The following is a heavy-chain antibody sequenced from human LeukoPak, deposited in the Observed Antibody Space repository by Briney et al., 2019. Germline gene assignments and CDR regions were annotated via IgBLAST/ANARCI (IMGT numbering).Heavy chain of an antibody. Sequence: SETLSLTCSVSGASIRSYFWSWIRQSPGKGLEWIGYVYDNDISNFNPSLESRVTILVDRSKSQFSLRLRSVTAADTAVYYCARGLVLATDDAFDIWGPGTMVTVSS. CDR2: VYDNDIS. CDR3: ARGLVLATDDAFDI. D-gene: IGHD5-12*01. V-gene: IGHV4-59*01. CDR1: GASIRSYF. J-gene: IGHJ3*02.